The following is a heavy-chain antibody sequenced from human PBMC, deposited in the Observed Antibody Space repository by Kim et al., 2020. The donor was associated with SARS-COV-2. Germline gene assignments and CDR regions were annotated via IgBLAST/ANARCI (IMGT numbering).Heavy chain of an antibody. V-gene: IGHV3-23*01. D-gene: IGHD6-19*01. J-gene: IGHJ4*02. CDR3: ANIGGWESVPFDN. Sequence: YADSVKGRFTISRDNAKKTLYLQMNSLKVEDTALYYCANIGGWESVPFDNWGQGSLVTVSS.